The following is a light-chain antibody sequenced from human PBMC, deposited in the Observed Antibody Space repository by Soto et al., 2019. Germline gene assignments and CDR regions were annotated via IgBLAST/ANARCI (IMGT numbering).Light chain of an antibody. Sequence: EIVLTQSPATLSLSPVERATLSCRASQSVSSYLAWYQQKPGQAPRLLIYDASNRATGIPARFSGSGSGTDFTLTISSLEPEDFAVYYGQQRSNWPPLTFGGGTKVEIK. V-gene: IGKV3-11*01. CDR2: DAS. CDR3: QQRSNWPPLT. CDR1: QSVSSY. J-gene: IGKJ4*01.